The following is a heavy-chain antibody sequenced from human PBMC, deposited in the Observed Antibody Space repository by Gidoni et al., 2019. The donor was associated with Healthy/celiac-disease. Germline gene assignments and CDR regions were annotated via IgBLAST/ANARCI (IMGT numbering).Heavy chain of an antibody. V-gene: IGHV3-30-3*01. D-gene: IGHD4-4*01. CDR2: ISYDGSNK. J-gene: IGHJ5*02. CDR3: ARDYSRLQAQDWFDP. CDR1: GFTFRSYA. Sequence: QVQLVESGGGVVQPGRSLRLPCSASGFTFRSYAMHWVRQAPGKGLEWVAVISYDGSNKYYADSVKGRFTISRDNSKNTLYLQMNSLRAEDTAVYYCARDYSRLQAQDWFDPWGQGTLVTVSS.